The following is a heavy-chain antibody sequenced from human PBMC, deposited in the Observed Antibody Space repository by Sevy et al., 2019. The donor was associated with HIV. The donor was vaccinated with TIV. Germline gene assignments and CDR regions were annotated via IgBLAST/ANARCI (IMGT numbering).Heavy chain of an antibody. CDR3: AKEGSGSYYDRDAFDI. CDR1: GFTFSSYA. CDR2: ISGSGGST. Sequence: GGSLRLSCAASGFTFSSYAMSWVRQAPGKGLEWVSAISGSGGSTYYADSVKGRFTISRDNSKNTLYLQMNSLRAEDTAVYHCAKEGSGSYYDRDAFDIWGQGTMVTVSS. J-gene: IGHJ3*02. D-gene: IGHD1-26*01. V-gene: IGHV3-23*01.